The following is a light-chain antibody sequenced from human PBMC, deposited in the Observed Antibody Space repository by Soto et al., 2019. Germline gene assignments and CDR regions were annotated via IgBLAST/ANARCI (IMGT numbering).Light chain of an antibody. Sequence: QPVLTQSSSASASLGSSVKLTCSLSSGHSSYIIAWHQQQPGKAPRYLMNLEGSGNYNKVSGVPDRFSGSSSGADRYLTISNLQFEDEADYYCETWDSNTRVFGGGTKLTVL. V-gene: IGLV4-60*02. J-gene: IGLJ3*02. CDR2: LEGSGNY. CDR3: ETWDSNTRV. CDR1: SGHSSYI.